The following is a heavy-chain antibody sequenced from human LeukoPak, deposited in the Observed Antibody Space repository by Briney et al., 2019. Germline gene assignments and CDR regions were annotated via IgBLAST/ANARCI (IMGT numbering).Heavy chain of an antibody. J-gene: IGHJ6*02. CDR2: IYYSGST. CDR1: GGSISSYY. CDR3: ARVGDYNIYYYYGMDV. D-gene: IGHD3-16*01. Sequence: SETLSLTCTVSGGSISSYYWSWIRQPPGKGLEWIGYIYYSGSTNYNPSLKSRVTISVDTSKNQFSLKLSSVTAADTAVYYCARVGDYNIYYYYGMDVWGQGTTVTVS. V-gene: IGHV4-59*01.